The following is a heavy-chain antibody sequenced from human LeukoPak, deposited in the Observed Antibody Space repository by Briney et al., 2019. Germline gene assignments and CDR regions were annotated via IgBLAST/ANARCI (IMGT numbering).Heavy chain of an antibody. CDR2: MNPNSGNT. D-gene: IGHD2-2*01. J-gene: IGHJ6*02. V-gene: IGHV1-8*01. Sequence: ASVTVSCTASGYTFTSYDINWVRQATGQGLEWMGWMNPNSGNTGYAQKFQGRVTMTRNTSISTAYMELSSLRSEDTAVYYCARDVIVVVPAAEVYYYYGMDVWGQGTTVTVSS. CDR1: GYTFTSYD. CDR3: ARDVIVVVPAAEVYYYYGMDV.